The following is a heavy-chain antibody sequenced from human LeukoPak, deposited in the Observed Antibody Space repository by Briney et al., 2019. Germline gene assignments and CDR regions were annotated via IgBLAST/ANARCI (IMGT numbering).Heavy chain of an antibody. J-gene: IGHJ4*02. CDR1: SGSLSSYY. CDR3: ARDTRTAQGFDY. CDR2: IYYSGST. Sequence: ETLSLTCTVSSGSLSSYYWSWIRQPPGKGLEWIGYIYYSGSTNYNPSLKSRVSISVDTSNNRFSLSLSAVTAADTAIYYCARDTRTAQGFDYWGQGILVTVSS. D-gene: IGHD2-15*01. V-gene: IGHV4-59*12.